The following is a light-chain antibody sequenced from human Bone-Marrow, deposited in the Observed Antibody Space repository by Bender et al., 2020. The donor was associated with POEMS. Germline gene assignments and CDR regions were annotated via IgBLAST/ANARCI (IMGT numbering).Light chain of an antibody. CDR2: EGS. J-gene: IGLJ3*02. Sequence: QSALTQPASVSGSPGQSITISCTGTSSDVGSYKLVSWYQQHPGKAPKLIIYEGSKRPSGVSNRFSGSRSGTSASLAISGLQSEDEADYYCAVWDDSLNGWVFGGGTKLTVL. CDR3: AVWDDSLNGWV. CDR1: SSDVGSYKL. V-gene: IGLV2-14*02.